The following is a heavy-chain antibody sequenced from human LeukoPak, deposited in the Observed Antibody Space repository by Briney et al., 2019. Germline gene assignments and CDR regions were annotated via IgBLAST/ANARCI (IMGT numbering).Heavy chain of an antibody. V-gene: IGHV1-18*01. J-gene: IGHJ4*02. CDR1: GYTFSSYG. Sequence: ASVKVSCKASGYTFSSYGISWVRQAPGQGLEWMGWISAYNGNTNYAQKLQGRVTMTTDTSTSTAYMELRSLRSDDTAVYYCARQRDQASSSWADYWGQGTLVTVSS. CDR3: ARQRDQASSSWADY. CDR2: ISAYNGNT. D-gene: IGHD6-13*01.